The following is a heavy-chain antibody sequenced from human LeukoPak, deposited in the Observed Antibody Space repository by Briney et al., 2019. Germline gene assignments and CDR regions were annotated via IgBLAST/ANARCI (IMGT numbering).Heavy chain of an antibody. CDR3: VGWSATRIDY. D-gene: IGHD3-3*01. Sequence: SETLSLTCTVSGGSISSDYWSWIRQPAGKGLEWIGRIYSSGSTNYNPSLKSRVTMSVDTSKNQFSPKLSSVTAADTAVYYCVGWSATRIDYWGQGTLVTVSS. J-gene: IGHJ4*02. CDR1: GGSISSDY. CDR2: IYSSGST. V-gene: IGHV4-4*07.